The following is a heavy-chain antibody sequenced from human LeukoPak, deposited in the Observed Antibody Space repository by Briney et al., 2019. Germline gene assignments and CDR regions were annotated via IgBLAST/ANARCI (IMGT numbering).Heavy chain of an antibody. J-gene: IGHJ4*02. D-gene: IGHD3-3*01. V-gene: IGHV4-30-4*08. CDR2: IYYSGST. Sequence: SQTLSLTCTVSGGSISSGDYYWSWIRQPPGKGLEWIGYIYYSGSTYYNPSLKSRVTISVDTSKNQFSLKLSSVTAADTAVYYCARSLYDLWSGYKYWGQGTLVTVSS. CDR3: ARSLYDLWSGYKY. CDR1: GGSISSGDYY.